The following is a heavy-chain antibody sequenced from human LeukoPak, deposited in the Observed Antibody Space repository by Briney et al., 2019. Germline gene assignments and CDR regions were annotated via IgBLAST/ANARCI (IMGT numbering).Heavy chain of an antibody. V-gene: IGHV3-30*02. CDR2: IPYDGLNK. Sequence: PGGSLRLSCAASGFTFSSYGMHWVRQAPGKGLEWVALIPYDGLNKYYADSVKGRFTISRDNSKNTLYLQMNSLRAEDTAVYYCARDRPDPSYYYGSGSYYYYYYMDVWGKGTTVTVSS. CDR1: GFTFSSYG. D-gene: IGHD3-10*01. CDR3: ARDRPDPSYYYGSGSYYYYYYMDV. J-gene: IGHJ6*03.